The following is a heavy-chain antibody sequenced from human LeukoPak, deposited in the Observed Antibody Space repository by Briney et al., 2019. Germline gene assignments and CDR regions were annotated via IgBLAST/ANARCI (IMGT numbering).Heavy chain of an antibody. V-gene: IGHV4-59*08. J-gene: IGHJ5*02. Sequence: SETLSLTCTLSGVYINAYWWSWIRQPPGKGLEWIGYISCSGSTNYNPSLKSRVTISLATSKTHFSLNLNSVTAADTAVYYCAGLHFAASEEFDPWGQGILVTVSS. CDR2: ISCSGST. CDR1: GVYINAYW. D-gene: IGHD6-13*01. CDR3: AGLHFAASEEFDP.